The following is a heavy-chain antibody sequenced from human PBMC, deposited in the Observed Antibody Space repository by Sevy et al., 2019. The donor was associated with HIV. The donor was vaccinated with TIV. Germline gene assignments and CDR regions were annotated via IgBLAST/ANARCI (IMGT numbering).Heavy chain of an antibody. V-gene: IGHV1-24*01. D-gene: IGHD3-16*01. Sequence: ASVKVSCKVSGKNLNDLPMHWERQAPGKGLEWMGRFDPEDGERIYAQKFQGRVTMTEDTSRDTAYMELNSLRSEDTAMYYCATTREYYEDNSGYLDYWGQGILVTVSS. CDR2: FDPEDGER. CDR1: GKNLNDLP. J-gene: IGHJ4*02. CDR3: ATTREYYEDNSGYLDY.